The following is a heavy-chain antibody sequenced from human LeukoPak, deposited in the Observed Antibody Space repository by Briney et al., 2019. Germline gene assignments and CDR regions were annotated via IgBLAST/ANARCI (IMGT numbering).Heavy chain of an antibody. V-gene: IGHV3-30-3*01. J-gene: IGHJ4*02. CDR2: ILYDGNNK. Sequence: GGSLRLSCAASGFTVTSYAMHWVRQAPGKGLEWVATILYDGNNKYYADSVKGRFTISRDTSKNTLYLQMNSLRAEDTAVYYCARGGHVVLEHPGTYTGDYWGQGTLVTVSS. CDR1: GFTVTSYA. CDR3: ARGGHVVLEHPGTYTGDY. D-gene: IGHD1/OR15-1a*01.